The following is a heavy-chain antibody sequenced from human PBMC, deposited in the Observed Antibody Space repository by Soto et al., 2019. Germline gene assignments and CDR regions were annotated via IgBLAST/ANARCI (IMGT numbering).Heavy chain of an antibody. Sequence: QVQLVQSGAEVKKPGSSVKVSCKASGGTFSSYAISWVRQAPGQGLEWMGGIIPIFGTANYAQKFQGRVTITADESTSTAYMELNSLRSEDTAVYYCARDSHTYSSGESHGMDVWGQGTTVTVSS. D-gene: IGHD6-19*01. CDR1: GGTFSSYA. V-gene: IGHV1-69*01. CDR3: ARDSHTYSSGESHGMDV. J-gene: IGHJ6*02. CDR2: IIPIFGTA.